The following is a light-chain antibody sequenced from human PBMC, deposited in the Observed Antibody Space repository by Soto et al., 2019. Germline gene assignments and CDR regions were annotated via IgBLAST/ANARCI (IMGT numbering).Light chain of an antibody. V-gene: IGLV2-8*01. Sequence: QAVVTQPPSASGSPGQSVTISCTGTSSDVGGYNYVSWYRQHPGKAPKLMIYEVSKRPSGVPDRFSGSKSGNTASLTVSGLQAEDEADYYCSSYAGSNNLVFGGGTKVTVL. CDR3: SSYAGSNNLV. CDR2: EVS. J-gene: IGLJ3*02. CDR1: SSDVGGYNY.